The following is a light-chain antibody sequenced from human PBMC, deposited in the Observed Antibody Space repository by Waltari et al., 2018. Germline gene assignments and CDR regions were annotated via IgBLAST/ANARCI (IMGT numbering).Light chain of an antibody. CDR1: QSISTS. Sequence: SPSTLSASVGDRVTVTCRVNQSISTSLAWYQQKPGKAPKLLIYRASNLEDGVPSKFSGSGSGTEFTLTISSLQPDDFATYYCQQYNNFSPWPFGQGTKVDIK. J-gene: IGKJ1*01. CDR3: QQYNNFSPWP. CDR2: RAS. V-gene: IGKV1-5*03.